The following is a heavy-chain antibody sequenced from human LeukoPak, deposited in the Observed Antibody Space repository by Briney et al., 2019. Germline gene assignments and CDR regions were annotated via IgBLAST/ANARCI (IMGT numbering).Heavy chain of an antibody. V-gene: IGHV4-34*01. J-gene: IGHJ6*02. Sequence: SETLSLTCAVYGGSFSGYYWSWIRQPPGKGLEWIGEINHSGSTNYNPSLKSRVTISVDTSKNQFSLKLSSVTAADTAVYYCASAHSGRFGGYYYGMDVWGQGTTDTVSS. CDR3: ASAHSGRFGGYYYGMDV. D-gene: IGHD3-10*01. CDR2: INHSGST. CDR1: GGSFSGYY.